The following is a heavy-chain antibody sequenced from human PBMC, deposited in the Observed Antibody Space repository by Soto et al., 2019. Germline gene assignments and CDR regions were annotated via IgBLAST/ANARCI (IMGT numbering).Heavy chain of an antibody. J-gene: IGHJ4*01. Sequence: PGGSLRLSCAASGFTFSSFAMSWVRQAPGKGLDWVSAISGSGGSTYSADSVKGRFTISRDNSKNTLYLQMSSLRAEDTAVYYCARGFSAGKGSRQDFWGSVPLVTFSS. V-gene: IGHV3-23*01. CDR1: GFTFSSFA. CDR3: ARGFSAGKGSRQDF. CDR2: ISGSGGST. D-gene: IGHD3-10*01.